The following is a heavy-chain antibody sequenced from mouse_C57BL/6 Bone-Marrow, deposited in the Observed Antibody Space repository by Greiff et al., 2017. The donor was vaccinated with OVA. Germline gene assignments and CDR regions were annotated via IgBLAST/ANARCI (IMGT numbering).Heavy chain of an antibody. J-gene: IGHJ4*01. CDR1: GFNIKDDY. D-gene: IGHD1-1*01. V-gene: IGHV14-4*01. Sequence: VQLQQSGAELVRPGASVKLSCTASGFNIKDDYMHWVKQRPEQGLEWIGWIDPENGDTEYASKFQGKATITADTSANTAYLQLSSLTSEDTAVYYCTTYYVYYAMDYWGQGNSVTVSS. CDR2: IDPENGDT. CDR3: TTYYVYYAMDY.